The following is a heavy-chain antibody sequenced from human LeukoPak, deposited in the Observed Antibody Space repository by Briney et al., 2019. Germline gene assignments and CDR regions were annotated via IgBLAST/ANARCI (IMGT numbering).Heavy chain of an antibody. J-gene: IGHJ4*02. Sequence: PGGSQRLSCAASGFTFSNYAMSWVRQAPGKGLEWVSGISGSDGSTYYADPVKGRFTISRDNAKNSLYLQMNSLRVEDTAVYYCARRKGSGSFDYWGQGTLVTVSS. CDR3: ARRKGSGSFDY. CDR1: GFTFSNYA. V-gene: IGHV3-23*01. CDR2: ISGSDGST. D-gene: IGHD3-10*01.